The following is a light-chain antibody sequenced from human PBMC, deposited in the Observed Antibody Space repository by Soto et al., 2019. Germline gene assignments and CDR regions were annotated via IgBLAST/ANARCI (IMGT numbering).Light chain of an antibody. CDR3: QVWDTSTFQPI. CDR1: NIGTKS. V-gene: IGLV3-21*04. J-gene: IGLJ2*01. Sequence: SSELTQSPSVSVAPGRTARVACEGNNIGTKSVHWYQQRPGQAPVVVVYYDSDRPSGIPERFSGSNSGNTATLTISSVEAGDEADYYCQVWDTSTFQPIFGGGTKLTVL. CDR2: YDS.